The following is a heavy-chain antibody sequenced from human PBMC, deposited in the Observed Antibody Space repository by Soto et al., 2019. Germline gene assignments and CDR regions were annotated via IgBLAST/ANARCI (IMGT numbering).Heavy chain of an antibody. V-gene: IGHV1-18*01. CDR1: GYTFISYG. CDR2: TSANNGNT. Sequence: GPSVKVSCKASGYTFISYGISWVRQAPGQGLEWMGWTSANNGNTNYAQKLQGRVTTTTDTSTSTAYMELGSLRSDDTAVYYCARDDCSGGSCYLDYWGQGTLVTVS. CDR3: ARDDCSGGSCYLDY. D-gene: IGHD2-15*01. J-gene: IGHJ4*02.